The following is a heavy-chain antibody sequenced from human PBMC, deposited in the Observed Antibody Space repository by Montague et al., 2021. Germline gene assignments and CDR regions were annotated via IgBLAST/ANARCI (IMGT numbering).Heavy chain of an antibody. D-gene: IGHD2-8*01. CDR3: ARKGTNWDY. CDR1: GDSINSYY. Sequence: SETRSLTCTVSGDSINSYYWSWIRQPPGKGLEWIGYVYYTGTTNYNPSLKSRVTISVDTSRNQFFLNVDSVTAADTAVYYCARKGTNWDYWGQGTLVTVSS. J-gene: IGHJ4*02. CDR2: VYYTGTT. V-gene: IGHV4-59*01.